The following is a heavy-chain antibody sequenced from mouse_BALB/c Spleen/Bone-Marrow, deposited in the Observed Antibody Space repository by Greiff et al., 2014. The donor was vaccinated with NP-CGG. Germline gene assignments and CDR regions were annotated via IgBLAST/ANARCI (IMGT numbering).Heavy chain of an antibody. D-gene: IGHD2-4*01. CDR3: ARGYDYDFDY. CDR1: GFTFSNFA. Sequence: EVKLVESGGGLVKPGGSLKLSCAASGFTFSNFAMSWVRQTPDKRLEWVASISSGGSAYYPDSVKGRLSISRDNARDILFLQMSSLRSEDTAMYYCARGYDYDFDYWGQVTTLTVSS. J-gene: IGHJ2*01. V-gene: IGHV5-6-5*01. CDR2: ISSGGSA.